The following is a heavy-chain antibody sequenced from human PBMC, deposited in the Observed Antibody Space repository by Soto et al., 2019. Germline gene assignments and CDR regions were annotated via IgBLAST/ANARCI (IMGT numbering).Heavy chain of an antibody. V-gene: IGHV3-33*01. D-gene: IGHD4-17*01. Sequence: QVQLVESGGGVVQPGRSLRLSCAASGFTFSSYGMHWVRQAPGKGLEWVAVIWYDGSNKYYADSVKGRFTISRDNSKNTLYLQMNSLRAEDTAVYYCARGYGDYDYYGMDVWGQGTTVNVSS. CDR3: ARGYGDYDYYGMDV. CDR1: GFTFSSYG. CDR2: IWYDGSNK. J-gene: IGHJ6*02.